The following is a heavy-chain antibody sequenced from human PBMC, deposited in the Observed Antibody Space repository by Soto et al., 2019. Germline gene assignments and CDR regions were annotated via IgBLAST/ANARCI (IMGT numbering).Heavy chain of an antibody. CDR1: GYAFTIYY. D-gene: IGHD6-19*01. V-gene: IGHV1-46*03. CDR3: AREGQWGNWFDP. CDR2: INPSGGST. J-gene: IGHJ5*02. Sequence: ASVNVSCKAAGYAFTIYYMHWGRQAPGQGLEWMGIINPSGGSTSYAQKFQGRVTMTRDTSTSTVYMELSGLRSEDTAVYYCAREGQWGNWFDPWGQGTLVSVSS.